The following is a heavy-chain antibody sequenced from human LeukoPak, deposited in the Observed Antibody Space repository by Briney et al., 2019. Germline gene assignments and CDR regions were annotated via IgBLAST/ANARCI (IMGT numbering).Heavy chain of an antibody. CDR2: IVVGSGNT. CDR1: TFXSXX. J-gene: IGHJ1*01. Sequence: TFXSXXMQWVRXAXGQRVEWVGWIVVGSGNTNYAQKFQERVTITRDMSTSTAYMELSSLRSEDTAVYYCAADRGGVTYCGGDCLSHWGQGTLVTVSS. CDR3: AADRGGVTYCGGDCLSH. D-gene: IGHD2-21*02. V-gene: IGHV1-58*02.